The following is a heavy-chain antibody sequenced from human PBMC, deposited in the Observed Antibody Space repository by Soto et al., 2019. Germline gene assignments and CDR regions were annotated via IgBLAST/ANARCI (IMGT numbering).Heavy chain of an antibody. J-gene: IGHJ6*02. CDR2: IIPIFGTA. CDR3: AVAARPNYYYYGMDV. CDR1: GGTFSSYA. D-gene: IGHD6-6*01. Sequence: GASEKVFCKASGGTFSSYAISWVRQAPGQGLEWMGGIIPIFGTANYAQKFQGRVTITADKSTSTAYMELSSLRSEDTAVYYCAVAARPNYYYYGMDVWGQGTTVTVSS. V-gene: IGHV1-69*06.